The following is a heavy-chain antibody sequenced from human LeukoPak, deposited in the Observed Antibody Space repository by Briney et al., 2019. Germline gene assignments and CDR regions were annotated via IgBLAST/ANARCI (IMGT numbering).Heavy chain of an antibody. V-gene: IGHV1-69*05. CDR3: ERAGRNYRYYYYYMDV. CDR2: IIPIFGTA. D-gene: IGHD1-7*01. Sequence: SVKVSCKASGGTFSSYAISWVRQAPGQGLEWMGGIIPIFGTANYAQKFQGRVTITTDESTSTAYMELSSLRSEDTAVYYCERAGRNYRYYYYYMDVWGKGTTVTVSS. CDR1: GGTFSSYA. J-gene: IGHJ6*03.